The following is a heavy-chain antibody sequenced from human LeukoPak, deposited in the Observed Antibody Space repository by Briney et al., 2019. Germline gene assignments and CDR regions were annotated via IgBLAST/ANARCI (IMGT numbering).Heavy chain of an antibody. CDR2: IIPILGIA. D-gene: IGHD2-15*01. V-gene: IGHV1-69*04. J-gene: IGHJ4*02. Sequence: SVKVSCKASGGTFSSYAISWVRQAPGQGLEWMGRIIPILGIANYAQKFQGRVTITRNTSISTAYMELSSLRSEDTAVYYCARGAYCSGGSCYSHWGQGTLVTVFS. CDR1: GGTFSSYA. CDR3: ARGAYCSGGSCYSH.